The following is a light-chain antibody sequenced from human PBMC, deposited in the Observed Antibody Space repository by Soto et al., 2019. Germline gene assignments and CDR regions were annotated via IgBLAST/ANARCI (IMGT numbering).Light chain of an antibody. J-gene: IGKJ1*01. CDR2: GAS. CDR3: QQSGSALRK. V-gene: IGKV3-20*01. CDR1: QRIRSVY. Sequence: ELVLTPSPGTLSFSPWERATLPCSLSQRIRSVYVAWYQQKSGQTPRLLIYGASSRATGIPDRFSGSGSGTDFTLTISRLEPEDFAVYYGQQSGSALRKVGQGTKV.